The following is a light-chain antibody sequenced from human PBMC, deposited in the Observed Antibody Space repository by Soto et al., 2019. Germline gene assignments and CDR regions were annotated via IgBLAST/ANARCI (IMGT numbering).Light chain of an antibody. CDR2: EVS. J-gene: IGLJ2*01. V-gene: IGLV2-8*01. CDR1: SSDVGGYNY. CDR3: SSYAGSNNLV. Sequence: QSVLTQPPSASGSPGQSVTISCTGTSSDVGGYNYVSWYQQHPGKAPKLTIYEVSKRPSGVPDRFSGSKSCNTASLTVSGLQAEDEADYYCSSYAGSNNLVFGGGTKVTVL.